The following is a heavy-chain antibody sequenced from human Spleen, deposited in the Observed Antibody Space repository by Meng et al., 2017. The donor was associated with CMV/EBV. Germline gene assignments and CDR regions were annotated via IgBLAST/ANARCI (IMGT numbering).Heavy chain of an antibody. V-gene: IGHV1-2*02. CDR1: GYSFSGHL. CDR2: ITPNSGAT. CDR3: ARVIFTPAGYDP. D-gene: IGHD3-9*01. Sequence: CKASGYSFSGHLIHWVRQAPGQGPEWMGWITPNSGATNYAQKFQGRVTMTRDTSTSTVYMELKRLRSDDTAVYYCARVIFTPAGYDPWGQGTLVTVSS. J-gene: IGHJ5*02.